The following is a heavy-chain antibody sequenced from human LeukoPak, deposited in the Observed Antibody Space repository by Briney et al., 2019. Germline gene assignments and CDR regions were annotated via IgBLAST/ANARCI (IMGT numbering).Heavy chain of an antibody. Sequence: SETLSLTCTVSGGPISSSSYYWGWIRQPPGKGLGWIGSIYYSGSTYYNPSLTSRVTISVDTSKNQLSLKLSSVTAADTAVYYCARKYCSSTSCYYAYWGQGTLVTVSS. CDR3: ARKYCSSTSCYYAY. D-gene: IGHD2-2*01. V-gene: IGHV4-39*01. CDR1: GGPISSSSYY. J-gene: IGHJ4*02. CDR2: IYYSGST.